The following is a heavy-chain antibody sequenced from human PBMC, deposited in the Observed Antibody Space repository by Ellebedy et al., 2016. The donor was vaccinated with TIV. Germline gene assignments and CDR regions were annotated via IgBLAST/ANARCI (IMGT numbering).Heavy chain of an antibody. CDR2: INHSGST. J-gene: IGHJ4*02. CDR3: ARAGIVVVTAIQAFDY. V-gene: IGHV4-39*01. D-gene: IGHD2-21*02. CDR1: GGSISSSSYY. Sequence: SETLSLTCTVSGGSISSSSYYWGWIRQPPGKGLEWIGEINHSGSTNYNPSLKSRVTISVDTSKNQFSLKLSSVTAADTAVYYCARAGIVVVTAIQAFDYWGQGTLVTVSS.